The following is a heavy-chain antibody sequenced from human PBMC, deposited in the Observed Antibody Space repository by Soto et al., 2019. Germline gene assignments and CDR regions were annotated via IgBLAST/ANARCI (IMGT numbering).Heavy chain of an antibody. D-gene: IGHD2-2*01. J-gene: IGHJ5*02. CDR3: ARVPDR. Sequence: PSETLSLTCTVFGGSLSGYYWSWIRQPPGKGLEWIGDFYSSGSPHHNPSLKNRVSISEDRSKNEFSLKLSSVTAADTAVYYCARVPDRWGQGTLVTVSS. CDR2: FYSSGSP. V-gene: IGHV4-59*01. CDR1: GGSLSGYY.